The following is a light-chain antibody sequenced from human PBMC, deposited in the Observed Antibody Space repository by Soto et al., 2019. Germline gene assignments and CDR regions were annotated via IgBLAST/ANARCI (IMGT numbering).Light chain of an antibody. CDR1: QSVSNNY. CDR3: QQYNNWPQT. Sequence: EIVLTQSPGTLSLSPGERATLSCRASQSVSNNYLAWYQQKPGQAPRLLIYGASNRATGIPDRFSGIGSGTDFTLTISSLQSEDFAEYHCQQYNNWPQTFGQGTKVDIK. CDR2: GAS. V-gene: IGKV3-20*01. J-gene: IGKJ1*01.